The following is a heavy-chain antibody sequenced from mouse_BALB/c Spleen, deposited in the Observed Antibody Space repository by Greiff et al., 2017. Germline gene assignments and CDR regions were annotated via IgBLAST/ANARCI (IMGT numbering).Heavy chain of an antibody. D-gene: IGHD2-3*01. Sequence: EVQLQESGPGLVKPSQSLSLTCTVTGYSITSDYAWNWIRQFPGNKLEWMGYISYSGSTSYNPSLKSRISITRDTSKNQFFLQLNSVTTEDTATYYCARRWFPYAMDYWGQGTSVTVSS. V-gene: IGHV3-2*02. CDR3: ARRWFPYAMDY. CDR2: ISYSGST. CDR1: GYSITSDYA. J-gene: IGHJ4*01.